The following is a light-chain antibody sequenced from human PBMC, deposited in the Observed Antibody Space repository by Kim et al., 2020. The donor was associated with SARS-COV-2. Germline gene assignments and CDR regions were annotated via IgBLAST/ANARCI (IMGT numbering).Light chain of an antibody. CDR1: INNVGNQG. Sequence: QTATLTCTGNINNVGNQGAAWLQHHQGHPPKLLLYSNNNRPSGISERLSASRSGNTAALTITGLQPDDEADYYCSAWDSSLSAAVFGGGTQLTVL. V-gene: IGLV10-54*01. J-gene: IGLJ2*01. CDR3: SAWDSSLSAAV. CDR2: SNN.